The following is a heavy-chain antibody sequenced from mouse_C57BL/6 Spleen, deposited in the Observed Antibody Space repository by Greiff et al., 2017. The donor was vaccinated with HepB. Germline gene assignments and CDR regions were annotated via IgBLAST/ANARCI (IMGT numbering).Heavy chain of an antibody. J-gene: IGHJ2*01. D-gene: IGHD2-2*01. CDR1: GYAFSSYW. Sequence: QVQLQQSGAELVKPGASVKISCKASGYAFSSYWMNWVKQRPGKGLEWIGQIYPGDGDTNYNGKFKGKATLTADKSSSTAYMQLSSLTSEDSAVYFCAREGTVTAGYYFDYWGQGTTLTVSS. CDR2: IYPGDGDT. CDR3: AREGTVTAGYYFDY. V-gene: IGHV1-80*01.